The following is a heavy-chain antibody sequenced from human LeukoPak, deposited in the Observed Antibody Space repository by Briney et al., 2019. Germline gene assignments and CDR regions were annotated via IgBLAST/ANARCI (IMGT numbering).Heavy chain of an antibody. CDR3: AREGYNYGSSKSLYYYYMDV. CDR1: GFTFSTYS. CDR2: ISNTSSGTI. Sequence: GGSLRLSCAASGFTFSTYSMIWVRQAPGKGLECISYISNTSSGTIYYADSVKGRFTISRDNAKNSLFLQMSSLRAEDTAVYYCAREGYNYGSSKSLYYYYMDVWGKGTTVSVSS. J-gene: IGHJ6*03. D-gene: IGHD5-18*01. V-gene: IGHV3-48*01.